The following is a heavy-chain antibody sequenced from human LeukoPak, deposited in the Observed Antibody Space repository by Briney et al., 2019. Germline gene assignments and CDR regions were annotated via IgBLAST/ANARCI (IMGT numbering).Heavy chain of an antibody. CDR3: AILPRPTKVFHI. Sequence: GGSLRLSCAASGFTFSSYAMSWVRQAPGKGLEWVSAISGSGGSTYYADSVKGRFTISRDNSKNTLYLQMSSLRAEDTAVYYCAILPRPTKVFHIWGQGTMVSVSS. D-gene: IGHD2-8*01. CDR2: ISGSGGST. CDR1: GFTFSSYA. V-gene: IGHV3-23*01. J-gene: IGHJ3*02.